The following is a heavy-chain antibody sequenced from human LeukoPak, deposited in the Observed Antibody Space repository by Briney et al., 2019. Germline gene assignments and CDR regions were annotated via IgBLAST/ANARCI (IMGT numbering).Heavy chain of an antibody. V-gene: IGHV1-2*06. CDR1: RYTFTGYY. CDR2: INPNSGGT. Sequence: ASVKVSCKASRYTFTGYYMHWVRQAPGQGLEWMGRINPNSGGTNYAQKFQGRVTMTRDTSISTAYMELSRLRSDDTAVYYCARDPTPSSPRLAFFDNWFDPWGQGTLVTVSS. D-gene: IGHD6-13*01. CDR3: ARDPTPSSPRLAFFDNWFDP. J-gene: IGHJ5*02.